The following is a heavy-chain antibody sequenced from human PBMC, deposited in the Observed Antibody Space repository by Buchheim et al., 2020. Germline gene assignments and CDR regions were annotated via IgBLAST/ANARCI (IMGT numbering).Heavy chain of an antibody. V-gene: IGHV7-4-1*02. CDR2: INTYTGDP. J-gene: IGHJ6*02. Sequence: QGQLVQSGSELKTPGASVKVSCKASGYRFTESALNWIRQAHGQGLEWMGYINTYTGDPTYAQGFTGRFVFSLDTSVNTAYLQINNLRVEDTSVYYCAKDFQDRMDVWGQGTT. CDR1: GYRFTESA. CDR3: AKDFQDRMDV. D-gene: IGHD3-22*01.